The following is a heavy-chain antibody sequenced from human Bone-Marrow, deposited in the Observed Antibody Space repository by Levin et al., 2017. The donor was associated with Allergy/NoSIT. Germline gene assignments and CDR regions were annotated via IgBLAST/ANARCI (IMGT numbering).Heavy chain of an antibody. D-gene: IGHD3-9*01. CDR1: GFTFGDYW. CDR2: IKHDGSDT. J-gene: IGHJ4*02. V-gene: IGHV3-7*01. Sequence: GGSLRLSCVASGFTFGDYWMSWVRQAPGKGLEWLANIKHDGSDTYHVDSVKGRFRISRDNAKNSLYLQMNNLRAEDTAVYYCATEGRFRKYFRYWGQGALVTVSA. CDR3: ATEGRFRKYFRY.